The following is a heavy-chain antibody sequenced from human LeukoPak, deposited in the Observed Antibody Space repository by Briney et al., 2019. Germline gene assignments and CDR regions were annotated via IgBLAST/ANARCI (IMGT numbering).Heavy chain of an antibody. CDR1: GYTFCSYG. J-gene: IGHJ5*02. CDR2: ISPYNGNT. D-gene: IGHD6-19*01. V-gene: IGHV1-18*01. CDR3: ARDSASVWPGSSGWSNWFDP. Sequence: ASVKVSCTASGYTFCSYGVSWVRQAPGQGLEWMAWISPYNGNTNYAQKFQGRVTMTTDTSTSTAYMELRSLRADDTAVYYCARDSASVWPGSSGWSNWFDPWGQGTLVTVSS.